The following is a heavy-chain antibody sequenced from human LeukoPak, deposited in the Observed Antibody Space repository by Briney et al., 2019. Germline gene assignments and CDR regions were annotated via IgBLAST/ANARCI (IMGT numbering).Heavy chain of an antibody. D-gene: IGHD1-1*01. CDR3: ARGGWGTGTDY. V-gene: IGHV3-53*01. J-gene: IGHJ4*02. CDR2: IYSGSST. CDR1: GFTVSSNY. Sequence: GGSLRLSCVASGFTVSSNYMSWVRQAPGKGLEWVSVIYSGSSTYYAESVKGRFTISRNTSKNTLYLQMNSLRADDTAVYYCARGGWGTGTDYWGQGTLVTVSS.